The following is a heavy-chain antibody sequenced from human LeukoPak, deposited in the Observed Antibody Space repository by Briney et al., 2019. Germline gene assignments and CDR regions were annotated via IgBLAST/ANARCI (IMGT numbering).Heavy chain of an antibody. CDR2: ISGSCGST. D-gene: IGHD3-10*01. CDR1: GFTFSSYA. CDR3: GKAGSATMVRGIYYPGDF. J-gene: IGHJ4*02. V-gene: IGHV3-23*01. Sequence: GGSLRLSCAASGFTFSSYAMGWVRQAPGKGLEWVSAISGSCGSTYYADSVKGRFTISRDNSKNTLFLQMNSLRADDTAVFHCGKAGSATMVRGIYYPGDFWGQGTLVTVSS.